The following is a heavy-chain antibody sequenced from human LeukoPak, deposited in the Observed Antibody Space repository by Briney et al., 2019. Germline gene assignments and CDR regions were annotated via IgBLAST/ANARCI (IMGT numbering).Heavy chain of an antibody. CDR2: IYYSGST. Sequence: SETLSLTCTVSGGSISSGGYYWSWIRQHPGKGLEWIGYIYYSGSTYYNPSLKSRVTISVDTSKNQFSLKLSSVTAADTAVYYCARDNRIAARKNYYYGMDVWGQGTTVTVSS. J-gene: IGHJ6*02. D-gene: IGHD6-6*01. V-gene: IGHV4-31*03. CDR1: GGSISSGGYY. CDR3: ARDNRIAARKNYYYGMDV.